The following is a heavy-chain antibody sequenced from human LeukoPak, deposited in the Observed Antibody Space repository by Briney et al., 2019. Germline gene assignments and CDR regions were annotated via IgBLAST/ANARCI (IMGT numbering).Heavy chain of an antibody. V-gene: IGHV1-2*02. D-gene: IGHD6-13*01. J-gene: IGHJ6*03. Sequence: ASVKVSCKASGYTFTGYYMHWVRQAPGQGLEWMGWINPNSGGTNYAQKFQGRATMTRDTSISTAYMELSRLRSDDTAVYYCARAIAAAGTYYYYMDVWGKGTTVTISS. CDR2: INPNSGGT. CDR3: ARAIAAAGTYYYYMDV. CDR1: GYTFTGYY.